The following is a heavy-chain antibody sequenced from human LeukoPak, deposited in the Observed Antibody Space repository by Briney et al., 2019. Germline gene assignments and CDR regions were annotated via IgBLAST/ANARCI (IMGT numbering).Heavy chain of an antibody. CDR1: GFTFSSYA. CDR2: ISYDGSNK. J-gene: IGHJ6*02. V-gene: IGHV3-30*04. Sequence: PGRSLRLSCAASGFTFSSYAMHWVRQAPGKGLEWVAVISYDGSNKYYADSVKGRFTISRDNSKNTLYLQMNSLRAEDTAVYYCARNRAAAVIGYSAPGYYYYGMDVWGQGTTVTVSS. D-gene: IGHD6-13*01. CDR3: ARNRAAAVIGYSAPGYYYYGMDV.